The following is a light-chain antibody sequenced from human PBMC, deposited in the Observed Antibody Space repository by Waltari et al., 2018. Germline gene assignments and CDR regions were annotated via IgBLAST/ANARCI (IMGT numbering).Light chain of an antibody. CDR1: QSVSNY. V-gene: IGKV3-11*01. Sequence: DIVLTQSPAILSLSPGERASLSCRASQSVSNYLAWYQQKPGQAPTLLIYDTSNRATGIPARFSGSGFGTDFTLTISNLEPEDFAIYYCQQRRSWPLTFGGGTKVGIK. CDR3: QQRRSWPLT. J-gene: IGKJ4*01. CDR2: DTS.